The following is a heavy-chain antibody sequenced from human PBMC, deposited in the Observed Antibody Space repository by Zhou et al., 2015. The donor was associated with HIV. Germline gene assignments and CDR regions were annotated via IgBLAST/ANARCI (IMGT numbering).Heavy chain of an antibody. CDR2: IVGRDGNT. J-gene: IGHJ3*01. V-gene: IGHV3-23*01. D-gene: IGHD1-1*01. Sequence: EVQLLESGGGLAQPGGSLRLSCAASGFTFSNYAMNWFRLTPGKGLEWVSSIVGRDGNTYYADFVKGRFTVSRDNSKSTLYLQMNNLRADDTAVYYCAKIQLLVPHDVFNDWGQGTVVTVSS. CDR3: AKIQLLVPHDVFND. CDR1: GFTFSNYA.